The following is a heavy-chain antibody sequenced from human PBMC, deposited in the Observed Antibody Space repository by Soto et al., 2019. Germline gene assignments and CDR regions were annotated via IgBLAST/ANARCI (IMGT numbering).Heavy chain of an antibody. CDR2: IYSGGSA. Sequence: EVQLVETGGGLIQPGGSLRLSCAASGFTVSNNWMSWVRQAPGKWLEWVSLIYSGGSAFYTDSVKGRFIISRDNSKNTLYLQMNSLRVEDTAVYYCAFITTPVRWGQGTTVTVSS. J-gene: IGHJ6*02. CDR1: GFTVSNNW. CDR3: AFITTPVR. V-gene: IGHV3-53*02. D-gene: IGHD1-1*01.